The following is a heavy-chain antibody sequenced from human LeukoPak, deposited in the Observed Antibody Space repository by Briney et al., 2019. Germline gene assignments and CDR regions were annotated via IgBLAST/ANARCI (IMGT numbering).Heavy chain of an antibody. CDR2: IYDNENT. CDR3: ATLRSSGWPHVKTS. CDR1: GGSIRNDNHY. D-gene: IGHD6-25*01. Sequence: PSETLSLTCTVSGGSIRNDNHYWSWIRQPPGRGLEWVASIYDNENTYYSSSLKSRLTISVDTPENQFSLKLNSVTAADTAVYYCATLRSSGWPHVKTSWGKGTLVTVSS. V-gene: IGHV4-39*01. J-gene: IGHJ5*02.